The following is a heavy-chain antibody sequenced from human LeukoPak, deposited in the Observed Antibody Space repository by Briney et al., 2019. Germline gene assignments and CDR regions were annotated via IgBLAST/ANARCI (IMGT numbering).Heavy chain of an antibody. CDR1: GFTFSSYS. Sequence: GSLRLSCAASGFTFSSYSMNWVRQPPGKGLEWIGSIYYSGSTYYNPSLKSRVTISVDTSKNQFSLKLSSVTAADTAVYYCARADDYGDRESAFDIWGQGTMVTVSS. CDR3: ARADDYGDRESAFDI. CDR2: IYYSGST. J-gene: IGHJ3*02. D-gene: IGHD4-17*01. V-gene: IGHV4-39*07.